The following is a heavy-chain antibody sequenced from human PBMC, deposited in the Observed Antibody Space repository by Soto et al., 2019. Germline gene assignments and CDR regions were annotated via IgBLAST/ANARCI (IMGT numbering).Heavy chain of an antibody. CDR1: GGTFSSYT. D-gene: IGHD6-19*01. CDR3: ARDQRWPAKYYDY. CDR2: IIPILGIA. Sequence: SVKVSCKASGGTFSSYTISWVRQAPGQGLEWMGRIIPILGIANYAQKFQGRVTITADKSTSTAYMELSSLRSEDTAVYYCARDQRWPAKYYDYWGQGTLVTVSS. J-gene: IGHJ4*02. V-gene: IGHV1-69*04.